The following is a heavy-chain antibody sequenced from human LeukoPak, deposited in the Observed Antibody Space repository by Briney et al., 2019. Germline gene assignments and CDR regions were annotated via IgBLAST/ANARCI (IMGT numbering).Heavy chain of an antibody. CDR2: MNPNSGNT. CDR1: GYTFTSYD. Sequence: ASVKVSCKASGYTFTSYDINWVRQATGQGLEWMGWMNPNSGNTGYAQKFQGRVTMTRNTSISTAYMELSSLRSEDTAVYYCARRKVRRVMALGWFDPWGQGTLVTVSS. V-gene: IGHV1-8*01. J-gene: IGHJ5*02. D-gene: IGHD3-10*01. CDR3: ARRKVRRVMALGWFDP.